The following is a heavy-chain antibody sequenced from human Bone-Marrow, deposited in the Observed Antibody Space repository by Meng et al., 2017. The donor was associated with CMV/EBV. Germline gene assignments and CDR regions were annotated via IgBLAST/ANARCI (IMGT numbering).Heavy chain of an antibody. D-gene: IGHD2-2*01. CDR3: ARGVGSSWFDP. Sequence: SCEPSGYRVSDHFIHWVRQAPGQGLEWMGWMNPRNGDTKYAQMFRGRVTLTRDTSISTAYIQLNRLTSDDTAVYYCARGVGSSWFDPWGQGALVTVSS. V-gene: IGHV1-2*02. CDR1: GYRVSDHF. J-gene: IGHJ5*02. CDR2: MNPRNGDT.